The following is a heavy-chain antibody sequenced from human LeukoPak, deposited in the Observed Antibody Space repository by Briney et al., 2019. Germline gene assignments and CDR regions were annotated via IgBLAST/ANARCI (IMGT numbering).Heavy chain of an antibody. V-gene: IGHV4-34*01. J-gene: IGHJ4*02. D-gene: IGHD4-17*01. CDR2: INHSGST. CDR1: GGSFSGYY. CDR3: AITTVTAKVDY. Sequence: SETLSLTCAVYGGSFSGYYWSWFRQPPGKGLEWIGEINHSGSTNYNPSLKSRVTISVDTSKNQFSLKLSSVTAADTAVYYCAITTVTAKVDYWGQGTLVTVSS.